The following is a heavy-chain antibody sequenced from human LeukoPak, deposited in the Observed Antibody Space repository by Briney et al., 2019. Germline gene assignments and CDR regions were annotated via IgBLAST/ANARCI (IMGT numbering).Heavy chain of an antibody. J-gene: IGHJ4*02. CDR2: ISGSGGST. D-gene: IGHD6-19*01. CDR1: GFTFSSYA. CDR3: ARMVRGSGWQPLHHRTYYFDY. Sequence: GGSLRLSCAASGFTFSSYAMSWVRQAPGKGLEWVSAISGSGGSTYYADSVKGRFTISRDNSKNTLYLQMNSLRAEDTAVYYCARMVRGSGWQPLHHRTYYFDYWGQGTLVTVSS. V-gene: IGHV3-23*01.